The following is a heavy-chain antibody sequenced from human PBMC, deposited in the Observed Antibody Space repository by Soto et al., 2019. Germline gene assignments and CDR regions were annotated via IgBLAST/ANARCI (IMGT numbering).Heavy chain of an antibody. J-gene: IGHJ1*01. V-gene: IGHV3-74*01. CDR2: ISTAARST. CDR1: GFTFSSYW. Sequence: EVQLVESGGGLVQPGGSLRLSCAASGFTFSSYWMHWVRQAPGKGLVWVSSISTAARSTSYADTVKGRFTISRDNSKNTLYQQMNLVRAEDTAVYSCARLPNKSAQNWGQGTLVIVSP. CDR3: ARLPNKSAQN.